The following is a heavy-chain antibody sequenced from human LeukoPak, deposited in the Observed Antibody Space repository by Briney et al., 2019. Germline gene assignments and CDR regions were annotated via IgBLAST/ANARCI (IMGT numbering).Heavy chain of an antibody. CDR1: GYSISSGYY. J-gene: IGHJ4*02. Sequence: PSETLSLTCTVSGYSISSGYYWGWIRQPPGKGLEWIGSIYHSGSTYYNPSLKSRVTISVDTSKNQFSLKLSSVTAADTAVYYCAGTYYYGSGHDYWGQGTLVTVSS. D-gene: IGHD3-10*01. V-gene: IGHV4-38-2*02. CDR3: AGTYYYGSGHDY. CDR2: IYHSGST.